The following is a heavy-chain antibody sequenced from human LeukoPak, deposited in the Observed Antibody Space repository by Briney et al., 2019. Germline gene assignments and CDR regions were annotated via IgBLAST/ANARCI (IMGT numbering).Heavy chain of an antibody. CDR2: ISGSGSGGST. D-gene: IGHD4-17*01. CDR1: GFTFSSSA. CDR3: AFYGDYDDY. Sequence: PGGSLRLSCAASGFTFSSSAMSWVRQAPGKGLEWVSNISGSGSGGSTYYADSVKGRFTISRDNAKNSLYLQMNSLRAEDTAVYYCAFYGDYDDYWGQGTLVTVSS. J-gene: IGHJ4*02. V-gene: IGHV3-23*01.